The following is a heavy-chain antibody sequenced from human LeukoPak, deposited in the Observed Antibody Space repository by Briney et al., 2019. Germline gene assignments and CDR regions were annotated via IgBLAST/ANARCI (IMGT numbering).Heavy chain of an antibody. D-gene: IGHD6-6*01. CDR2: IWYDGSDK. CDR1: GFTFRNHG. J-gene: IGHJ4*02. CDR3: ARDIASRRLDY. Sequence: PGKSLRLSCAASGFTFRNHGMHWVRQAPGKGLEWVAVIWYDGSDKYYGDSVKGRFTIPGDNSKNTLFLQMNSLTAEDTALYYCARDIASRRLDYWGQGTLVSVSS. V-gene: IGHV3-33*01.